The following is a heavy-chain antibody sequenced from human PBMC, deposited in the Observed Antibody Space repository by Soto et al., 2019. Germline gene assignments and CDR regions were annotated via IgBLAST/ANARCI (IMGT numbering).Heavy chain of an antibody. D-gene: IGHD6-13*01. CDR3: AKGWALSGKHYYYAMDV. CDR1: GFSFSGYW. V-gene: IGHV3-7*01. J-gene: IGHJ6*02. CDR2: IKQDGSEE. Sequence: GGSLRLSCAASGFSFSGYWMNWVRQAPGKGLEWVANIKQDGSEEYYVDSVKGRFTISRDNAKNSLYLQMNSLRAEDTAVYYCAKGWALSGKHYYYAMDVWGQGTTVTVSS.